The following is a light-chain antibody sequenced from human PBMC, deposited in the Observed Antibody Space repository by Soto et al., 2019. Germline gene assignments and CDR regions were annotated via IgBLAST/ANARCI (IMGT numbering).Light chain of an antibody. V-gene: IGLV2-18*01. CDR3: SLYTSSSTYV. CDR2: EVS. CDR1: SSDVGSYNR. J-gene: IGLJ1*01. Sequence: SVLTQPPSGSGSPGQSVTISRTGTSSDVGSYNRVSWYQQPPGTAPKLMIYEVSNRPSGVPDRFSGSKSGNTASLTISGLQAEDEADYYCSLYTSSSTYVFGTGNKVTVL.